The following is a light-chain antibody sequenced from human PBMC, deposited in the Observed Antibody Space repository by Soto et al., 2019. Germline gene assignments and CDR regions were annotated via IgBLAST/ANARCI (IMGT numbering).Light chain of an antibody. J-gene: IGLJ2*01. CDR3: YSYTGSATVI. V-gene: IGLV1-40*01. Sequence: QSVLTQPPSVSGAPGQRVTISCTGSRSNIGAGYDVHWYQQIPGTAPKLLIYRNHDRPSGVPDRFSGSKSGNTASLTISGLQAEDEAVYYCYSYTGSATVIFGGGTKLTVL. CDR2: RNH. CDR1: RSNIGAGYD.